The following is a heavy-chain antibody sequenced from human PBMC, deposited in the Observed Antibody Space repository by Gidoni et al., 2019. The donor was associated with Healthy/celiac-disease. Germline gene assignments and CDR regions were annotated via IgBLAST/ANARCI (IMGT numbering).Heavy chain of an antibody. V-gene: IGHV1-69*01. Sequence: QGQRVQSGAEVKKPGSSVKVSCKASGGTFSSYAISWVRQAPGQGLEWMGGIIPIFGTANYAQKFQGRVTITADESTSTAYMELSSLRSEYTAVYYCARMDRLAVVARHWYFDLWGRGTLVTVSS. CDR1: GGTFSSYA. CDR2: IIPIFGTA. J-gene: IGHJ2*01. CDR3: ARMDRLAVVARHWYFDL. D-gene: IGHD2-15*01.